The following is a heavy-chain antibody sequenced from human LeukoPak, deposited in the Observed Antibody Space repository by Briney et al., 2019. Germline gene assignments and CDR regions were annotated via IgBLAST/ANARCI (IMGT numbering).Heavy chain of an antibody. CDR3: ARCVLGYSYGMRHSATTLNYFDY. CDR1: GGSFSGYY. CDR2: INHSGST. V-gene: IGHV4-34*01. J-gene: IGHJ4*02. D-gene: IGHD5-18*01. Sequence: SETLSLTCAVYGGSFSGYYWSWIRQPPGKGLEWIGEINHSGSTNYNPSLKSRVTISVDTSKNQFSLKLSSVTAADTAVCYCARCVLGYSYGMRHSATTLNYFDYWGQGTLVTVSS.